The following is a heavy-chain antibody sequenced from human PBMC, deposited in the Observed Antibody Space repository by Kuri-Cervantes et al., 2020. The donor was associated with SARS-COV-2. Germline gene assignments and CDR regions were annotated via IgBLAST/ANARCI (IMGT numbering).Heavy chain of an antibody. CDR2: IIPIFGTA. CDR3: ATPERGYSSGGYFDY. D-gene: IGHD5-18*01. CDR1: GGTFSSYA. J-gene: IGHJ4*02. Sequence: SVKVSCKASGGTFSSYAISWVRQAPGQGLEWMGGIIPIFGTANYAQKFQGRVTITADESTSTAYMELSSLRSEDTAVYYCATPERGYSSGGYFDYWGQGTLVTVSS. V-gene: IGHV1-69*13.